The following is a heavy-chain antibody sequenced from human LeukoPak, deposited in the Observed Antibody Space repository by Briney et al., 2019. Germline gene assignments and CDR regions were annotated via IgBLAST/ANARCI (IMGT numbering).Heavy chain of an antibody. CDR2: ISGSGGNT. Sequence: GGSLRLSCAASGFTFSSYPMSWVRQAPGKGLEWVSAISGSGGNTYYADSVKGRLTISRDNSKNMLYLQMNSLRAEDTAVYYCAKVPYDGTGYYYFDYWGQGTLVTVSS. V-gene: IGHV3-23*01. CDR1: GFTFSSYP. CDR3: AKVPYDGTGYYYFDY. J-gene: IGHJ4*02. D-gene: IGHD3-22*01.